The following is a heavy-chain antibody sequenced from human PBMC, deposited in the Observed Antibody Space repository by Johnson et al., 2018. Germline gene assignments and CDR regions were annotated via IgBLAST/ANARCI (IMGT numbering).Heavy chain of an antibody. D-gene: IGHD3-9*01. Sequence: VQLVESGGGLVQXGRSXRLXCAASGFTFDDYAMHWVRQAPGTGLEWVSGISWNSGTIGYADSVKGRFSISRDNAKKSLYLQMKSLRAEDTAFYYCARDESEHTSGYFGYWGQGTLVTVSS. CDR3: ARDESEHTSGYFGY. CDR1: GFTFDDYA. J-gene: IGHJ4*02. CDR2: ISWNSGTI. V-gene: IGHV3-9*01.